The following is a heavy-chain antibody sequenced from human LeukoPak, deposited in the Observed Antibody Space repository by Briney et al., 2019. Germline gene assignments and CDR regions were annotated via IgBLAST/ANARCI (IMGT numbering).Heavy chain of an antibody. CDR2: INLSGST. D-gene: IGHD3-10*01. CDR3: ARGRNYYYGSGSYFNWFDP. J-gene: IGHJ5*02. Sequence: SETLSFTCAVYGVSFSGYYWSSIRQPPRKGLEWIGEINLSGSTNYNPSLKSRVTISVDTSTNQFSLKLSSVTAADTAVYYCARGRNYYYGSGSYFNWFDPWGQGTLVTVSS. CDR1: GVSFSGYY. V-gene: IGHV4-34*01.